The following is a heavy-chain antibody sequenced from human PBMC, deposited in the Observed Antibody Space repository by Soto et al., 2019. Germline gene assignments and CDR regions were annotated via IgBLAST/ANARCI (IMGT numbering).Heavy chain of an antibody. J-gene: IGHJ4*02. D-gene: IGHD1-1*01. CDR3: ARLGYGYYFDY. CDR2: IDPSDSYT. CDR1: GYRFTNSW. Sequence: GESLKISCKGSGYRFTNSWITWVRQMSGKGLEWMGRIDPSDSYTNYSPSFQGHVTISVDKSISTAYLQWSSLKASDTAIYYCARLGYGYYFDYWGQGTLVTVSS. V-gene: IGHV5-10-1*01.